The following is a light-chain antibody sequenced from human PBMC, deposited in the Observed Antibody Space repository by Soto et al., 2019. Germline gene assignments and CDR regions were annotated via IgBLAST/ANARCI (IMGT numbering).Light chain of an antibody. CDR2: GAS. J-gene: IGKJ5*01. CDR3: QQYGGSPLIT. Sequence: EILFTQSPATLSLSPGERVTLSWRASQSVSSSYLAWHQQRPGQATRLLIYGASSRANGIPDRFSGSGSGADFSLTLSRLEPEDCAVYYCQQYGGSPLITFGQGTRLEI. CDR1: QSVSSSY. V-gene: IGKV3-20*01.